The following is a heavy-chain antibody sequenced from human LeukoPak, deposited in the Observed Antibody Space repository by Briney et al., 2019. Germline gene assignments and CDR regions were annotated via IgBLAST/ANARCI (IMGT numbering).Heavy chain of an antibody. V-gene: IGHV3-43*02. D-gene: IGHD1-26*01. CDR2: ISGDGKST. Sequence: GGSLRLSCVTSGFNLDDYALHWVRQAPGKGLEWISLISGDGKSTYYADSVKGRFTISRDNSKNSLYLQMSSLRADDTALYYCAKGVRSGTYYNCFDPWGQGTLVTVSS. CDR3: AKGVRSGTYYNCFDP. J-gene: IGHJ5*02. CDR1: GFNLDDYA.